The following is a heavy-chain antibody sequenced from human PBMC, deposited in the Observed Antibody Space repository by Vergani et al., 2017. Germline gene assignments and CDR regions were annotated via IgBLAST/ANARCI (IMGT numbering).Heavy chain of an antibody. V-gene: IGHV3-30*18. CDR3: AKDFRMGGVDYNYYMDV. CDR2: ISYDGSNK. D-gene: IGHD1-26*01. Sequence: QVQLVESGGGVVQPGRSLRLSCAASGFTFSSYGMHWVRQAPGKGLEWVAVISYDGSNKYYADSVKGRFTISRDNSKNTLYLQMNSLRAEDTAVYYCAKDFRMGGVDYNYYMDVWGKGTTVTVSS. J-gene: IGHJ6*03. CDR1: GFTFSSYG.